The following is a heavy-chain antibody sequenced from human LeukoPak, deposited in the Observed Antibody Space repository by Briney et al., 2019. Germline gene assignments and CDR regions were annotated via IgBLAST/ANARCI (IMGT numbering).Heavy chain of an antibody. Sequence: GGSLRLSCAASGFTVSSNYMSWVRQAPGRGLEWVAYLRYDGGNKYYADFVKGRFTISRDNSKNTLFLQMNSLRAEDTALYYCAKWAGSGQDFLGPFDYWGQGTLVTVSS. V-gene: IGHV3-30*02. CDR1: GFTVSSNY. J-gene: IGHJ4*02. CDR3: AKWAGSGQDFLGPFDY. CDR2: LRYDGGNK. D-gene: IGHD6-19*01.